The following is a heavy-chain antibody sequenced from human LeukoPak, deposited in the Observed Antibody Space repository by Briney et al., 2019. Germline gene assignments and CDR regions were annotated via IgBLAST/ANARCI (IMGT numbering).Heavy chain of an antibody. V-gene: IGHV3-30-3*01. CDR3: ARDPEFHGSSGYYDD. Sequence: GGSLRLSCATSGFTFNAYAMHWVRQAPGKGLEWVAVISHDGNKRDYVDSVRGRFIISRDSSKRTLYLQMNTLRVEDTALYYCARDPEFHGSSGYYDDWGQGTLVSVSS. CDR2: ISHDGNKR. CDR1: GFTFNAYA. D-gene: IGHD3-22*01. J-gene: IGHJ4*02.